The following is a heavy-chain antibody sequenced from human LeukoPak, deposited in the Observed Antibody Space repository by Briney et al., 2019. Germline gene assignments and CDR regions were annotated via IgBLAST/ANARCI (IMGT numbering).Heavy chain of an antibody. CDR1: GGTFSIYT. CDR2: IIPILGIA. V-gene: IGHV1-69*02. D-gene: IGHD2-2*03. CDR3: AVLDIVVVPAARDAFDI. Sequence: SVKVSCKASGGTFSIYTISWVRQAPGQGLEWMGRIIPILGIANYAQKFQGRVTITADKSTSTAYMELSSLRSEDTAVYYCAVLDIVVVPAARDAFDIWGQGTMVTVSS. J-gene: IGHJ3*02.